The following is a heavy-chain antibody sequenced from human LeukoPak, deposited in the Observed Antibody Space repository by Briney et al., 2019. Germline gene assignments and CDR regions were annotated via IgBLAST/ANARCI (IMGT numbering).Heavy chain of an antibody. Sequence: SETLSLTCTVSGGSISSYYWSWIRQPPGKGLEWIGYIYYSGSTNYNPSLKSRVTISVDTSKNQFSLKLSSVTAADTAVYYCARCIVVVPAADPEGHAFDIWGQGTMVTVSS. V-gene: IGHV4-59*01. J-gene: IGHJ3*02. CDR3: ARCIVVVPAADPEGHAFDI. CDR1: GGSISSYY. D-gene: IGHD2-2*01. CDR2: IYYSGST.